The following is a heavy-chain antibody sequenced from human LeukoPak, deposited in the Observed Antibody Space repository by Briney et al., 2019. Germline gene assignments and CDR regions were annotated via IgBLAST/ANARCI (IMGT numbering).Heavy chain of an antibody. D-gene: IGHD2-8*01. CDR2: INPSGGST. V-gene: IGHV1-46*01. J-gene: IGHJ4*02. Sequence: ASVKVSCKASGYTFTSYYMHWVRQAPGEGLEWMGIINPSGGSTSYAQKFQGRVTMTRDMSTSTVYMELSSLRSEDTAVYYCASLLMVYDDFDYWGQGTLVTVSS. CDR3: ASLLMVYDDFDY. CDR1: GYTFTSYY.